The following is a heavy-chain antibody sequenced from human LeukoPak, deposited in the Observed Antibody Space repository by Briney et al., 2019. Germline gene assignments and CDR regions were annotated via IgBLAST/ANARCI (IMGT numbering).Heavy chain of an antibody. CDR2: ISAYKGNT. V-gene: IGHV1-18*01. J-gene: IGHJ4*02. D-gene: IGHD1-26*01. CDR3: ARDLVGREGDY. CDR1: GYTFTSYG. Sequence: ASVKVSCKASGYTFTSYGIRWVRPAPGQGLAWMGWISAYKGNTNYAQKLQGRVTMTTDTSTSTAYTELRSLRSDDSAVYYCARDLVGREGDYWGQGTLVTVSS.